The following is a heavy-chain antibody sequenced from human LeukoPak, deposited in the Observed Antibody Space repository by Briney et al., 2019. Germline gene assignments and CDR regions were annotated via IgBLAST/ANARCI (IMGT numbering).Heavy chain of an antibody. CDR2: IKYDGSAT. V-gene: IGHV3-74*01. CDR1: EFSFSSYW. D-gene: IGHD2-2*03. CDR3: SMDINGDLFHV. Sequence: GGSLRLSCVGSEFSFSSYWMHWVRQAPEKGLEWVSSIKYDGSATTFADSVKGRFSISTDSAKNTAYLQMNRLRVEDTAIYYCSMDINGDLFHVWGQGTLVTVSS. J-gene: IGHJ4*02.